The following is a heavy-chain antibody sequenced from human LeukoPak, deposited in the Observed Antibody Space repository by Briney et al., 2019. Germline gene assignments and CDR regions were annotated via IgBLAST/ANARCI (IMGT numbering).Heavy chain of an antibody. CDR3: ATLQRGYDGAGEY. J-gene: IGHJ4*02. D-gene: IGHD5-12*01. CDR2: IWYDGSNK. CDR1: GFTFSSYG. V-gene: IGHV3-33*01. Sequence: GRSLRLSCAASGFTFSSYGMHWVRQAPGEGLEWVAVIWYDGSNKYYADSVKGRFTISRDNSKNTLYLQMNSLRAEDTAVYYCATLQRGYDGAGEYWGQGTLVTVSS.